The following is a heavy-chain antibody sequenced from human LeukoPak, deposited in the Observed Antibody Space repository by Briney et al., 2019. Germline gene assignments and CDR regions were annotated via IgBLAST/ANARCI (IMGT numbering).Heavy chain of an antibody. CDR1: GFTFSSYA. CDR3: ARGGVTMITY. CDR2: IKGDGSET. Sequence: GGSLRLSCAASGFTFSSYAMHWVRQAPGKGLEWVATIKGDGSETYYVDSVKGRFTISRDNAKNSLYLEMNSLRAEDTAVYYCARGGVTMITYWGQGTLVTVSS. V-gene: IGHV3-7*03. J-gene: IGHJ4*02. D-gene: IGHD3-22*01.